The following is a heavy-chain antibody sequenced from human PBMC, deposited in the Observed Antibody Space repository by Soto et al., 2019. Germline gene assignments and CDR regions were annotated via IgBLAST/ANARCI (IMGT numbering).Heavy chain of an antibody. CDR1: GYTFTSYA. CDR2: INTGNGNT. J-gene: IGHJ6*03. Sequence: QVQLVQSGAEVKKPGASVKVSCKASGYTFTSYAMHCVRHAPGQRLDWMGWINTGNGNTKYSQKFKCRFTITRDTSASTAYMELSSLRSEDTDVYYCARDTVTADYYMDVWGKGTTVTVSS. D-gene: IGHD4-17*01. V-gene: IGHV1-3*04. CDR3: ARDTVTADYYMDV.